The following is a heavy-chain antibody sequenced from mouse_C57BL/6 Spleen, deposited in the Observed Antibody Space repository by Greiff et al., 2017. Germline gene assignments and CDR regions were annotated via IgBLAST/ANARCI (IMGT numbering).Heavy chain of an antibody. D-gene: IGHD1-1*01. CDR1: GYTFTSYW. CDR2: IDPSDSYT. V-gene: IGHV1-69*01. Sequence: QVQLQQPGAELVMPGASVKLSCKASGYTFTSYWMHWVKQRPGQGLEWIGEIDPSDSYTNYNQKFKGKSTLTVGKSSSTAYMQLSSLTSEDSAVYYCARGYYGSYYAMDYWGQGTSVTVSS. J-gene: IGHJ4*01. CDR3: ARGYYGSYYAMDY.